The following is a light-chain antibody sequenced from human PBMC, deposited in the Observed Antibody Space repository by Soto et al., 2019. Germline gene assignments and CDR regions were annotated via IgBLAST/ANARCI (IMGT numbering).Light chain of an antibody. V-gene: IGKV1-5*03. CDR3: QQYSSYSPWT. J-gene: IGKJ1*01. CDR2: KAS. Sequence: DIQMTQSPSTLSASVGDRVTITCRASQSIGSWLAWYQQKPGKAPKLLIYKASSLESGVPSRFGGSGSGTEFTLTISSLQTDDFASYYCQQYSSYSPWTFGQGTKVEIQ. CDR1: QSIGSW.